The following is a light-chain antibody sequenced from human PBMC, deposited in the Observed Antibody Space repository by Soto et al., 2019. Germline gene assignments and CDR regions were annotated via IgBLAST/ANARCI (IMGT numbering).Light chain of an antibody. J-gene: IGLJ3*02. CDR1: SSNIGSNI. V-gene: IGLV1-44*01. Sequence: QSVLTQPPSASGTPGQRVTISCSGSSSNIGSNIVNWYQQLPGTAPKLLIYSRNQRPSGVPDRFSASKSGTSASLDISGLQSEDEDDYYCETWDDSLTGVLFGGVTKLTVL. CDR2: SRN. CDR3: ETWDDSLTGVL.